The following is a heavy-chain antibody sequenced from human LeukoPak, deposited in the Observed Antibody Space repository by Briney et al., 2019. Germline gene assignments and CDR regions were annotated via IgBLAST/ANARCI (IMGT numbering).Heavy chain of an antibody. Sequence: GGSLRLSCAASGFTFSSYWMSWVRQAPGKGLEWVANIKQDGSEKYYVDSVKGRFTISRDNAKNSLYLQMNSLRAEDTAVYYCARGQRQWLVGYDYWGQGTLVTVSS. CDR2: IKQDGSEK. V-gene: IGHV3-7*01. CDR1: GFTFSSYW. J-gene: IGHJ4*02. D-gene: IGHD6-19*01. CDR3: ARGQRQWLVGYDY.